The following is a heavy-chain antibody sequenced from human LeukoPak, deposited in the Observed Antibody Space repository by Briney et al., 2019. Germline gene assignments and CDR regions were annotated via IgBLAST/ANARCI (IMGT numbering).Heavy chain of an antibody. CDR1: GYTFTRYG. CDR3: ARGGGYQLKDDAFDI. V-gene: IGHV1-18*01. Sequence: GASVKVSCKASGYTFTRYGINWVRQAPGQGLEWMGRISAYNGYTNYAQKFQGRVTITADKSTSTAYMELSSLRSEDTAVYYCARGGGYQLKDDAFDIWGQGTMVTVSS. J-gene: IGHJ3*02. D-gene: IGHD3-22*01. CDR2: ISAYNGYT.